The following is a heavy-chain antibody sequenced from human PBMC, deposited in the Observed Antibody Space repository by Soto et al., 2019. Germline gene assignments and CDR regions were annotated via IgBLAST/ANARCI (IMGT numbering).Heavy chain of an antibody. CDR1: GGSISSYY. CDR3: ARAAVNTIFGVARPYYYYGMDV. V-gene: IGHV4-4*07. J-gene: IGHJ6*01. Sequence: PSETLSLTCTVSGGSISSYYWSWIRQPAGKGLEWIGRIYTSGSTNYNPSLKSRVTMSVDTSKNQFSLKLSSVTAAATAVYYCARAAVNTIFGVARPYYYYGMDVCGQGTTVTVSP. CDR2: IYTSGST. D-gene: IGHD3-3*01.